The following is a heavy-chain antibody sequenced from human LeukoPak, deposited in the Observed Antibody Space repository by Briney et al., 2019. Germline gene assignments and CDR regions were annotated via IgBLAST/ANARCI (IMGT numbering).Heavy chain of an antibody. D-gene: IGHD6-13*01. CDR3: ARVTVAAGIWSFAY. Sequence: SETLSLTCAVSGGSISSGNWWGWVRQAPGKGLEWIGEIYHSGSTNYNPSLKSRVTISVDKSKNQFSLNLSSMTAADTAVYYCARVTVAAGIWSFAYWGQGTLVTVSS. V-gene: IGHV4-4*02. CDR1: GGSISSGNW. J-gene: IGHJ4*02. CDR2: IYHSGST.